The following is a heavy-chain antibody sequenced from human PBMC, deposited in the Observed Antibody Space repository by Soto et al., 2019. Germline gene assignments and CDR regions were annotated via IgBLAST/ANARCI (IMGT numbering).Heavy chain of an antibody. D-gene: IGHD2-2*01. CDR3: ARGYQGGYCISTSCYALRFLGQPHFDY. J-gene: IGHJ4*02. CDR2: ISYDGSNK. V-gene: IGHV3-30-3*01. CDR1: GFTFSSYA. Sequence: PGGSLRLSCAASGFTFSSYAMHWVRQAPGKGLEWVAVISYDGSNKYYADSVKGRFTISRDNSKNTLYLQMNSLRAEDTAVYYCARGYQGGYCISTSCYALRFLGQPHFDYWGQGTLVTVSS.